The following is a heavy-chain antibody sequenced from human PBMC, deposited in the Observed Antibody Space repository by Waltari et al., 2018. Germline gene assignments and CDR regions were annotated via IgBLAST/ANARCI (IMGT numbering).Heavy chain of an antibody. CDR1: GFIFADGW. D-gene: IGHD3-22*01. Sequence: EVQLVESGGGLAKPGGSLTVSCTASGFIFADGWMSCVRQAPGGGLEWVGRIKSRVDGETAEYAAPVKGRFTISRDDSKNTLYLHMDSLKTEDTAVYFCTTDPDSSSSGGFDFWGQGALVTVSS. CDR2: IKSRVDGETA. J-gene: IGHJ4*02. CDR3: TTDPDSSSSGGFDF. V-gene: IGHV3-15*01.